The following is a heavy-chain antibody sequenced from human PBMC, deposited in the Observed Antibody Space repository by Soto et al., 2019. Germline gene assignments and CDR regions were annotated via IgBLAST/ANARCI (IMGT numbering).Heavy chain of an antibody. CDR2: IYYSGNT. CDR3: AHRRFGLRSPWDLGIFDS. Sequence: SETLSLTCTFSGGSISSYYWSWIRQPPGKGLEWIGYIYYSGNTNYNPSLKSRVTISVDTSKNQFSLRLSSVTAADTATYYCAHRRFGLRSPWDLGIFDSWGQGTLVTVSS. V-gene: IGHV4-59*01. J-gene: IGHJ4*02. D-gene: IGHD3-10*01. CDR1: GGSISSYY.